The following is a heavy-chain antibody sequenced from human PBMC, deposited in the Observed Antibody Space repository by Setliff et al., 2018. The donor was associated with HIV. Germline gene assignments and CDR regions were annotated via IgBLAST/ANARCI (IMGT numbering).Heavy chain of an antibody. Sequence: SETLSLTCVVSGDSISRSRYYWGWIRQPPGKGLEWIGSFYYSGSTSYNPSLKSRVTISVDTPKNQFSLHLNSVTAADTAMYYCARRGDSSGYYDAFDVWGQGTKVTVS. CDR2: FYYSGST. D-gene: IGHD3-22*01. CDR1: GDSISRSRYY. CDR3: ARRGDSSGYYDAFDV. V-gene: IGHV4-39*07. J-gene: IGHJ3*01.